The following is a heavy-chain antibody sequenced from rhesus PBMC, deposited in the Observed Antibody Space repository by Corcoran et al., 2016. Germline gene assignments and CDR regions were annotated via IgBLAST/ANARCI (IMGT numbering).Heavy chain of an antibody. CDR3: AKEVAAAGNFDY. J-gene: IGHJ4*01. CDR2: ISYTGGST. D-gene: IGHD6-25*01. Sequence: EVQLVETGGGLVQPGGSLRLSGAASGFIFRRYGMSWVRQAPGKGPGGVSGISYTGGSTYYADSVKGRFTISRDNSENTLSLQMNSLRTEDTAVYYCAKEVAAAGNFDYWGQGVLVTVSS. CDR1: GFIFRRYG. V-gene: IGHV3S5*01.